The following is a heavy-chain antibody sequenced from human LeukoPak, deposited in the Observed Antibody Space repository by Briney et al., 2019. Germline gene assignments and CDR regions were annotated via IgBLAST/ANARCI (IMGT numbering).Heavy chain of an antibody. CDR2: ITSSGGST. CDR3: ASGLDFDY. V-gene: IGHV3-23*01. J-gene: IGHJ4*02. Sequence: GGSLRLSCAASGFIFKNYAMNWVRQAPGKGLEWVSAITSSGGSTYYADSVKGRFTISRDNAKNSLYLQMNSLRAEDTAVYYCASGLDFDYWGQGTLVTVSS. CDR1: GFIFKNYA. D-gene: IGHD3/OR15-3a*01.